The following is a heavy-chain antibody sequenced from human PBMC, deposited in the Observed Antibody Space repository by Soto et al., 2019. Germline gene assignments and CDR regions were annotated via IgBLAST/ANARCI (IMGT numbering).Heavy chain of an antibody. D-gene: IGHD6-13*01. CDR1: VDSVSSNSAA. J-gene: IGHJ5*02. CDR3: ARDCGLIAADGRSTKDWFDP. CDR2: TYYRSKWYN. Sequence: SQTLSLTCAISVDSVSSNSAAWNWIRQSPSRGLEWLGRTYYRSKWYNDYAVSVKSRITINPDTSKNQFSLQLNSVTPEVTAVYYCARDCGLIAADGRSTKDWFDPWGQGTLITVSS. V-gene: IGHV6-1*01.